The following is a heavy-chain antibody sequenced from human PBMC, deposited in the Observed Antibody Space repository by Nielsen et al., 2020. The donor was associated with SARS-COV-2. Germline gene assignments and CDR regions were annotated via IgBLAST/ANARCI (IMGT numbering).Heavy chain of an antibody. V-gene: IGHV3-72*01. CDR1: GFTFSDHY. Sequence: GESLKISCAASGFTFSDHYMDWVRQAPGKGLEWVGRTRNKANSYTTEYAASVKGRFTISRDDSKNSLYLQMNSLKTEDTAVYYCAREYSGSYYQYYFDYWGQGTLVTVSS. CDR3: AREYSGSYYQYYFDY. D-gene: IGHD1-26*01. J-gene: IGHJ4*02. CDR2: TRNKANSYTT.